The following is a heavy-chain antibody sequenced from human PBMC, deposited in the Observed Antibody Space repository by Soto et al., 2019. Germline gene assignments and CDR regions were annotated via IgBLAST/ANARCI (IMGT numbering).Heavy chain of an antibody. CDR2: ISTSKGNT. Sequence: QGLEWMGWISTSKGNTNYAQKFQGRVTMTTDTSTSTAYMELRSLRSDDTAVYYCARAVGYIAAAGTEWFDPWGQGTLVSVPS. J-gene: IGHJ5*02. CDR3: ARAVGYIAAAGTEWFDP. V-gene: IGHV1-18*01. D-gene: IGHD6-13*01.